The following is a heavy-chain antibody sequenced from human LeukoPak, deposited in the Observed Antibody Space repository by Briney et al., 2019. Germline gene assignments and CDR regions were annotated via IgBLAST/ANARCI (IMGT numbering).Heavy chain of an antibody. D-gene: IGHD6-19*01. CDR3: AKDVSGWSYFDY. CDR1: GFSFSAYG. V-gene: IGHV3-30*18. Sequence: PGRSLRLSCAASGFSFSAYGMHWVRQAPGKGLEWVAIISNDGSNRHYADSVEGRFTISGDKSKNTLYLQMNSLRTEDTAVYYCAKDVSGWSYFDYWGQGALVTVSS. J-gene: IGHJ4*02. CDR2: ISNDGSNR.